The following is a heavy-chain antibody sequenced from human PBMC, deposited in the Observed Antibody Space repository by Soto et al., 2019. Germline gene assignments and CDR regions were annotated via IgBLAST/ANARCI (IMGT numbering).Heavy chain of an antibody. D-gene: IGHD6-19*01. CDR2: IDPSDSYT. J-gene: IGHJ4*02. Sequence: GESLKISSKGSGFSFTSYWISWVRQMPGKGLEWMGRIDPSDSYTNYSPSFQGHVTISADKSISTAYLQWSSLKASDTAMYYCARHGGYSGWYGYFDYWGQGTLVTVSS. CDR3: ARHGGYSGWYGYFDY. V-gene: IGHV5-10-1*01. CDR1: GFSFTSYW.